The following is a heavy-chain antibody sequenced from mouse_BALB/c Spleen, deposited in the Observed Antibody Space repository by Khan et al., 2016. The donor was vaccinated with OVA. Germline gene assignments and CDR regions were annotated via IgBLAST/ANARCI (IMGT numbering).Heavy chain of an antibody. Sequence: EVQLQESGPDLVKPSQSLSLTCTVAGYSITSAYSWHWIRQFPGNKLEWMGYIHYSGGTSYNPSLTSRISITRDTSKNQFFLQLNSVTTEDTATXYCAGGFPTYWGQGTLVTVSA. CDR2: IHYSGGT. CDR3: AGGFPTY. CDR1: GYSITSAYS. J-gene: IGHJ3*01. V-gene: IGHV3-1*02.